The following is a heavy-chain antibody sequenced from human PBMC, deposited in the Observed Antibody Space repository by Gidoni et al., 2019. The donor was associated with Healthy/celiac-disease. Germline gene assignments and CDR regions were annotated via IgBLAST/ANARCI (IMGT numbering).Heavy chain of an antibody. V-gene: IGHV4-34*01. J-gene: IGHJ4*02. CDR1: GWYFSGYY. CDR2: INHRGST. Sequence: QVQLQQWGAGLLKPSETLSLTCAVYGWYFSGYYWSWIRQPPGKGLEWIGEINHRGSTNYNPARKSRVTRSVDTSKNQFSLKLSSVTAADTAVYYCARGGYWGQGTLVTVSS. CDR3: ARGGY.